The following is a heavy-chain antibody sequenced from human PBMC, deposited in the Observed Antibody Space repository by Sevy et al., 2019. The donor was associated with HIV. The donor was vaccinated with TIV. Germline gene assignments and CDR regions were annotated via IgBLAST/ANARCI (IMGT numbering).Heavy chain of an antibody. D-gene: IGHD6-25*01. V-gene: IGHV4-59*01. Sequence: SETLSLTCTVSGDSISGYYWSWIRQPPGKGLEWIGYIYYTRSTNYNPSLKSRVTISKDTSKNQFSLKLSSVTAADTAVYYCARGGPQHYYGMDVWGQGTTVTVSS. J-gene: IGHJ6*02. CDR2: IYYTRST. CDR1: GDSISGYY. CDR3: ARGGPQHYYGMDV.